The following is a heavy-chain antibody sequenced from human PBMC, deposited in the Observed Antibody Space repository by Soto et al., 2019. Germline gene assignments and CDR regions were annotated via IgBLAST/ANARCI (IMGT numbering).Heavy chain of an antibody. CDR2: IYWDDDK. V-gene: IGHV2-5*02. Sequence: QITLKESGPTLVKPTQTLTLTCTFSGFSLSTSGVGVGWIRQPPGKALEWLALIYWDDDKRYSPSLKSRLTITKDTSKNQVVLTMTNMDPVDTATYYCAHRQKDYYGSGSYYPLHIWFDPWGQGTLVIVSS. CDR1: GFSLSTSGVG. D-gene: IGHD3-10*01. J-gene: IGHJ5*02. CDR3: AHRQKDYYGSGSYYPLHIWFDP.